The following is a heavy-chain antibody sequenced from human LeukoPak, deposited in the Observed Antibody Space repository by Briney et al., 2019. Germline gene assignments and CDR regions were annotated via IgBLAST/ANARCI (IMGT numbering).Heavy chain of an antibody. CDR3: AKAGRSIVLMVYAPPLED. D-gene: IGHD2-8*01. J-gene: IGHJ4*02. CDR2: ISNSGSTR. CDR1: GFTFSDYY. V-gene: IGHV3-11*01. Sequence: GGSLRLSCAASGFTFSDYYMSWIRQAPGKGLEWVSYISNSGSTRYYADSVKGRFTISRDNAKNSLYLQMNSLRAEDTAVYYCAKAGRSIVLMVYAPPLEDWGQGTLVTVSS.